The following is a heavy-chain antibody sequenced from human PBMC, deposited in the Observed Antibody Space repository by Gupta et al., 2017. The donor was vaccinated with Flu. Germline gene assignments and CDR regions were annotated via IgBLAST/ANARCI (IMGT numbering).Heavy chain of an antibody. J-gene: IGHJ3*01. CDR2: ISSSSSYI. CDR3: ARHFSDKDAFDV. V-gene: IGHV3-21*01. Sequence: EVQLVESGGGLVKPVGSLRLSCAASGFPLNISSISWVRQAPGKGLEWVSSISSSSSYIYYADSVKGRFTISRDNAKNSVLLQSDTLRADDAAIYYWARHFSDKDAFDVWGQGTTVTVSS. CDR1: GFPLNISS.